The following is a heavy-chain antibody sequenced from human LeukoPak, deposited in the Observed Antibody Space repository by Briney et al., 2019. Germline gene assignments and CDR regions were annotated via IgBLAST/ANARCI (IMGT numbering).Heavy chain of an antibody. Sequence: PGGSLRLSCAASGFTFSSYGVSWVRPAPGKGLEWVSAISGSGGSTYYADSVKGRFTISRDNSKNTLYLQMNSLRAEDTAVYYCAKAAVNWDGHFDYWGQGTLVTVSS. CDR3: AKAAVNWDGHFDY. CDR2: ISGSGGST. D-gene: IGHD1-1*01. V-gene: IGHV3-23*01. J-gene: IGHJ4*02. CDR1: GFTFSSYG.